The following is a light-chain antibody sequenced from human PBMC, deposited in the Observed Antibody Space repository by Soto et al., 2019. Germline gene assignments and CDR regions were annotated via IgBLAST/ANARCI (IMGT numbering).Light chain of an antibody. CDR2: SNN. Sequence: QSVLPQPPSASGTPGQRVTISCSGSSSNIGSNTVNWYQQLPGTAPKLLIYSNNQRPSGVPDRFSGSKSGTSASLAISGLQSEDEADYYCAAWDDSLIVFGTGTQLTVL. J-gene: IGLJ1*01. V-gene: IGLV1-44*01. CDR1: SSNIGSNT. CDR3: AAWDDSLIV.